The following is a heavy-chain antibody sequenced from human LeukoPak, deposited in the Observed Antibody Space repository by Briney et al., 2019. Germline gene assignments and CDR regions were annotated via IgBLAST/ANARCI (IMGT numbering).Heavy chain of an antibody. CDR3: ARDPPDYCSSTSCYLDY. D-gene: IGHD2-2*01. Sequence: GASVKVSCKASGYTFTSYYMHWVRQAPGQGLEWMGIINPSGGSTSYAQKFQGRVTMTRDTSTSTVYMELSSLRSEDTAVYYCARDPPDYCSSTSCYLDYWGQGTLVTVSS. J-gene: IGHJ4*02. V-gene: IGHV1-46*01. CDR2: INPSGGST. CDR1: GYTFTSYY.